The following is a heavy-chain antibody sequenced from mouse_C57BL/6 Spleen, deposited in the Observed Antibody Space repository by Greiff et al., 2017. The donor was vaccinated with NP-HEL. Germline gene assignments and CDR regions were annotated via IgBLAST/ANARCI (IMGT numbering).Heavy chain of an antibody. CDR1: GYTFTDYE. D-gene: IGHD1-3*01. CDR2: IDPETGGT. V-gene: IGHV1-15*01. Sequence: LEESGAELVRPGASVTLSCKASGYTFTDYEMHWVKQTPVHGLEWIGAIDPETGGTAYNQKFKGKAILTADKSSSTAYMELRSLTSEDSAVYYCTRSYKYYAMDYWGQGTSVTVSS. J-gene: IGHJ4*01. CDR3: TRSYKYYAMDY.